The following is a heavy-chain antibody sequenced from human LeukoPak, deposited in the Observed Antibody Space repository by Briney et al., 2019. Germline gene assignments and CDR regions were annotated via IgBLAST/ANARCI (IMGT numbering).Heavy chain of an antibody. CDR1: GYTFTGYY. Sequence: ASVKVSCKASGYTFTGYYMHWVRQAHGQGLEWMGWINPNHGDTNYAQKFQDRVSMTRDTSISTAYMHLSRLRSADTAVYYCARSPHILTGENFDYWGQGTLLTVSS. V-gene: IGHV1-2*02. D-gene: IGHD3-9*01. CDR2: INPNHGDT. J-gene: IGHJ4*02. CDR3: ARSPHILTGENFDY.